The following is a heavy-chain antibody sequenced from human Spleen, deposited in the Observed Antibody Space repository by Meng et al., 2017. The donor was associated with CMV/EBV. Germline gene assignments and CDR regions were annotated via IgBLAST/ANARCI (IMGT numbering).Heavy chain of an antibody. V-gene: IGHV4-31*03. CDR2: IYYSGSP. D-gene: IGHD2-2*02. J-gene: IGHJ6*02. CDR3: ARDRTGDCSSTSCYNYYYYYGMDV. Sequence: SETLSLTCTVSGGSITSGDYYWSWVRQHPGEGLEWIGYIYYSGSPYYNPSLKSRVAILVDTSKNQFSLKLTSVTAADTAVYYCARDRTGDCSSTSCYNYYYYYGMDVWGQGTTVTVSS. CDR1: GGSITSGDYY.